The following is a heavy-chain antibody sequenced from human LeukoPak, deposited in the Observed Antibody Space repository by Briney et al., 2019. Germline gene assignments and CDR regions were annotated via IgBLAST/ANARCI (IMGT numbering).Heavy chain of an antibody. CDR3: ARGVKIEYSSSSRNWFFDL. V-gene: IGHV4-59*08. J-gene: IGHJ2*01. D-gene: IGHD6-6*01. Sequence: SETLSLTCTVSGGSISSYYWSWIWQPPGKGLEWIGYIYYSGSTNYNPSLKSRVTISVDTSKNQFSLELSSVTAADTAVYYCARGVKIEYSSSSRNWFFDLWGRGTLVTASS. CDR1: GGSISSYY. CDR2: IYYSGST.